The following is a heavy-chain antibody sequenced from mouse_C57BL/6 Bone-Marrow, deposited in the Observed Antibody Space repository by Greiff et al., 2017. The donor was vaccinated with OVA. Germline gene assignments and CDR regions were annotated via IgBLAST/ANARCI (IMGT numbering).Heavy chain of an antibody. D-gene: IGHD1-1*01. CDR3: AGDPLRRGFGC. J-gene: IGHJ3*01. V-gene: IGHV12-3*01. CDR2: ITHSGET. CDR1: GFPITSGYY. Sequence: QVQLQQSGPGLVKPSQSLYLTCSITGFPITSGYYWFWIRQPPGNPLEWLGYITHSGETFYNQSLQSPISITRETSKTQFFLQVISWTTEDTAVYYCAGDPLRRGFGCWGQGTLVTVAA.